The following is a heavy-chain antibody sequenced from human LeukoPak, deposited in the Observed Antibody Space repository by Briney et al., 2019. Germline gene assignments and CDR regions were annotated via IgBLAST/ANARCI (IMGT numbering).Heavy chain of an antibody. D-gene: IGHD1-1*01. CDR1: GFTFTNYA. J-gene: IGHJ4*02. V-gene: IGHV3-30*18. CDR3: VKGLVQTTMSYSVDY. Sequence: GGSLRLSCAASGFTFTNYAMHWVRQTPGKGLEWVALISSDGSKNIYADPVKGRFTVSRDNSKNTLYLQMNSLRAEDTAVYYCVKGLVQTTMSYSVDYWGQGALVAVSS. CDR2: ISSDGSKN.